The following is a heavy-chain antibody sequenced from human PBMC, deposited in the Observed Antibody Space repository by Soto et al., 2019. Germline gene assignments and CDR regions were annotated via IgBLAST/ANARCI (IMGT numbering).Heavy chain of an antibody. Sequence: PSETLSLTCTVSGGSISSSSYYWGWIRQPPGKGLEWIGSIYYSGSTYYNPSLKSRVTISVDTSKNQFSLKLSSVTAADTAVYYCARQGSDYDISTGYYRDYWGQGTLVTVSS. CDR1: GGSISSSSYY. V-gene: IGHV4-39*01. CDR2: IYYSGST. CDR3: ARQGSDYDISTGYYRDY. J-gene: IGHJ4*02. D-gene: IGHD3-9*01.